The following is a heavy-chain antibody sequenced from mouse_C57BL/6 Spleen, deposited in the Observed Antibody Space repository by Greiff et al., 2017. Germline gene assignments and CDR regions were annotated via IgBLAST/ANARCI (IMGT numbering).Heavy chain of an antibody. CDR2: IYPGDGDT. V-gene: IGHV1-80*01. Sequence: VQGVESGAELVKPGASVKISCKASGYAFSSYWMNWVKQRPGKGLEWIGQIYPGDGDTNYNGKFKGKATLTADKSSSTAYMQLSSLTSEDSAVYFCASGITTVVAPDYWGQGTTLTVSS. J-gene: IGHJ2*01. CDR3: ASGITTVVAPDY. CDR1: GYAFSSYW. D-gene: IGHD1-1*01.